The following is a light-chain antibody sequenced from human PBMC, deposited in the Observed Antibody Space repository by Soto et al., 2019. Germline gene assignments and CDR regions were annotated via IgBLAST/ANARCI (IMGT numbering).Light chain of an antibody. CDR1: SSNIGNNY. CDR3: GTWDSRGPS. Sequence: QSVLTQPPSVSAAPGQKVTISCSGSSSNIGNNYVSWYQQLPGTAPKLLIYENNKRPSGIPDRFSGSKSGTSATLGITGLQTGDEADYYCGTWDSRGPSFGTGTKVTVL. J-gene: IGLJ1*01. V-gene: IGLV1-51*02. CDR2: ENN.